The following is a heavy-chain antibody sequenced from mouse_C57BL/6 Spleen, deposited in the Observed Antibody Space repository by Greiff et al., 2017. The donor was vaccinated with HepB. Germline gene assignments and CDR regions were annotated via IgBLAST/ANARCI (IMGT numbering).Heavy chain of an antibody. Sequence: EVQLVESGGGLVQPGGSLSLSCAASGFTFTDYYMSWVRQPPGKALEWLGFIRNKANGYTTEYSASVKGRFTISRDNSQSILYLQMNALRAEDSATYYCARYTIYYYGSSYQAMDYWGQGTSVTVSS. J-gene: IGHJ4*01. CDR2: IRNKANGYTT. CDR3: ARYTIYYYGSSYQAMDY. D-gene: IGHD1-1*01. CDR1: GFTFTDYY. V-gene: IGHV7-3*01.